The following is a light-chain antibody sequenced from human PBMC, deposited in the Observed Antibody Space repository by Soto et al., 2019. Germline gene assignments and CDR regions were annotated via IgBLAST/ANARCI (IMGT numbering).Light chain of an antibody. CDR2: AAS. Sequence: ESVLTKSPGTLSLSPGERATLSCRASQSVSSSYLGWYQQKPGQAPRLLIHAASTRATGIPDRFSGSGSGTDFTLTISRLEPEDVAVYFCQLYGSSPPRYTFGQGTKVDI. V-gene: IGKV3-20*01. J-gene: IGKJ2*01. CDR3: QLYGSSPPRYT. CDR1: QSVSSSY.